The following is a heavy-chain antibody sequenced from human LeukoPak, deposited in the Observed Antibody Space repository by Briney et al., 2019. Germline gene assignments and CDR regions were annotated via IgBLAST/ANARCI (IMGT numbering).Heavy chain of an antibody. Sequence: ASVKVSCKASGYTFTGYYMHWVRQAPGQGLEWMGWINPNSGGTNYAQKFQGRVTMTRDTSISTAYMELSRLRSDDTAVYYCARDPPGGFDWLPNDYWGQGTLVTVSS. CDR3: ARDPPGGFDWLPNDY. D-gene: IGHD3-9*01. CDR2: INPNSGGT. V-gene: IGHV1-2*02. CDR1: GYTFTGYY. J-gene: IGHJ4*02.